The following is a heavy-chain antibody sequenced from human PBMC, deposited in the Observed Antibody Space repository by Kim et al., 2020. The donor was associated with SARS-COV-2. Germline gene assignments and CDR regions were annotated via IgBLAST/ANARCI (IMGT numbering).Heavy chain of an antibody. V-gene: IGHV4-38-2*02. D-gene: IGHD3-9*01. CDR2: IYHTGET. CDR1: GYAISSGFQ. J-gene: IGHJ4*02. CDR3: ARGTTPYDLLTGYHQETLFDF. Sequence: SETLSLSCIVSGYAISSGFQWGWVRQPPGQGLEWIGNIYHTGETFYNPSLKSRVTFSVDTSKNQFSLKLTSVTAADTAVYYCARGTTPYDLLTGYHQETLFDFWGQGALVSVSS.